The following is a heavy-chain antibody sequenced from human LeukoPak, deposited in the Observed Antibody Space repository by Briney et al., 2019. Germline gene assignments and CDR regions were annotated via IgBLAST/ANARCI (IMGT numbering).Heavy chain of an antibody. Sequence: ASVKVSCKASGYTFTSYGISWVRQAAGQGLEWMGWISAYNGSTNYAQKLQGRVTMTTDTSTSTAYMELRSLRSDDTAMYYCARWVSNYWFDPWGQGTLVTVSS. V-gene: IGHV1-18*01. CDR3: ARWVSNYWFDP. CDR2: ISAYNGST. J-gene: IGHJ5*02. CDR1: GYTFTSYG. D-gene: IGHD4-11*01.